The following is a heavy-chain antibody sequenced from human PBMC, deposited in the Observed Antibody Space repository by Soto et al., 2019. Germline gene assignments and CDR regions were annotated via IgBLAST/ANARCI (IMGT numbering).Heavy chain of an antibody. J-gene: IGHJ4*02. CDR3: ETSHLRDRAADDFDY. CDR1: GCTFIDYC. Sequence: AAVKVTCKASGCTFIDYCIHWVRQAPGQGLEWVGWINPNSGGTNYAQKFQGWVTMTRDTSISTAYMELSRLRSDDTAVYYCETSHLRDRAADDFDYWGQGTLVTVYS. V-gene: IGHV1-2*04. CDR2: INPNSGGT. D-gene: IGHD2-15*01.